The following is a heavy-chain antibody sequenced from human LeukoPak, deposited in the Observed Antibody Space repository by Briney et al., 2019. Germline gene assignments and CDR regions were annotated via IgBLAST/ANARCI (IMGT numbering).Heavy chain of an antibody. CDR2: INHSGST. J-gene: IGHJ4*02. Sequence: GSLRLSCAASGSTFSSYEMNWVRQAPGKGLEWIGEINHSGSTNYNPSLKSRVTISVDTSKNQFSLKLSSVTAADTAVYYCARAGDHGADYWGQGTLVTVSS. V-gene: IGHV4-34*01. D-gene: IGHD3-10*01. CDR3: ARAGDHGADY. CDR1: GSTFSSYE.